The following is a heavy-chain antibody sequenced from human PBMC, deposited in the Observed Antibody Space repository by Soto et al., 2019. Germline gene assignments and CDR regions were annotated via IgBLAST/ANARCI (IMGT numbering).Heavy chain of an antibody. D-gene: IGHD5-12*01. CDR3: GTTTSGYGGGPSTS. V-gene: IGHV1-18*01. Sequence: QVQLVQSGPEVKKPGSSVKVSCKASGYRFNNYGVNWVRQAPGQGLEWLGWISTYNGNTDYGQRFQGRVTMTTDISTSTAYMDVRSLTYDGTAISYCGTTTSGYGGGPSTSCGEGTPVSVTS. J-gene: IGHJ1*01. CDR2: ISTYNGNT. CDR1: GYRFNNYG.